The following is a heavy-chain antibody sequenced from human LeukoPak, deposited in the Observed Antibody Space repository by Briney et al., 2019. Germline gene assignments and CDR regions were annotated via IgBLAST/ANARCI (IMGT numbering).Heavy chain of an antibody. J-gene: IGHJ4*02. CDR3: ARDHSNVGPNIAVAGPRWVGY. Sequence: GASVKVSCKASGGTFSSYAISWVRQAPGQGLEWMGRIIPILGIANYAQKFQGRVTITADKSTSTAYMELSSLRSEDTAVYYCARDHSNVGPNIAVAGPRWVGYWGQGTLVTVSS. V-gene: IGHV1-69*04. CDR1: GGTFSSYA. D-gene: IGHD6-19*01. CDR2: IIPILGIA.